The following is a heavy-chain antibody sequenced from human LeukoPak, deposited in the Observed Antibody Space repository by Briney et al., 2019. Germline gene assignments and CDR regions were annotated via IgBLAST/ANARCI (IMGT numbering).Heavy chain of an antibody. CDR3: ASGTYYYGPGYFDY. V-gene: IGHV3-66*01. Sequence: GGSLRLSCAASGFTVNTNYMTWVRQAPGKGLEWVSITYAGGMTYYADSVKGRFTISRDNDKNSLYLQMNSLRAEDTAVYYCASGTYYYGPGYFDYWGQGTLVTVSS. CDR2: TYAGGMT. J-gene: IGHJ4*02. CDR1: GFTVNTNY. D-gene: IGHD3-10*01.